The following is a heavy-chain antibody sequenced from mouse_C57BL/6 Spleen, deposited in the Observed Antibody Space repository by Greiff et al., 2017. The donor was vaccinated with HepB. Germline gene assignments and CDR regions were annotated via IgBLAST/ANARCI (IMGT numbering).Heavy chain of an antibody. D-gene: IGHD2-3*01. J-gene: IGHJ2*01. CDR2: IRLKSDNYAT. V-gene: IGHV6-3*01. CDR3: TGYDGYSFDY. Sequence: EVMLVESGGGLVQPGGSMKLSCVASGFTFSNYWMNWVRQSPEKGLEWVAQIRLKSDNYATHYAESVKGRFTISRDDSKSSVYLQMNNLRAEDTGIYYCTGYDGYSFDYWGQGTTLTVSS. CDR1: GFTFSNYW.